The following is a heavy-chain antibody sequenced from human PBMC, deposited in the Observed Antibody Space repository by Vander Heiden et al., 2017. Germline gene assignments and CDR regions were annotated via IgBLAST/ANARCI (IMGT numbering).Heavy chain of an antibody. J-gene: IGHJ5*02. Sequence: QVQLRASGPGLVKPSQTLSLPCTVSGGPISSGGYYWSWIRQHPGKGLEWIGYIYYSGSTYYNPSLKSRVTISVDTSKNQFSLKLSSVTAADTAVYYCARYGDYVGWFDPWGQGTLVTVSS. CDR1: GGPISSGGYY. V-gene: IGHV4-31*03. D-gene: IGHD4-17*01. CDR3: ARYGDYVGWFDP. CDR2: IYYSGST.